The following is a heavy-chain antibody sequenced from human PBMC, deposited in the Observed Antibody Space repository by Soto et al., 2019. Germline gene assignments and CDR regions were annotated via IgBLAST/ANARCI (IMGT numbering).Heavy chain of an antibody. CDR2: IFSDNER. D-gene: IGHD4-17*01. CDR1: GFSLTTGKMG. Sequence: SGPTLVNPTETLTLTCTVSGFSLTTGKMGVSGIRQPPGKALEWLAHIFSDNERSYSTSLQGRLTISKDTSGSQVVLSMTNVDPVDTATYYCARMNVDSYPFYYAMDVWGQGTTVTVSS. CDR3: ARMNVDSYPFYYAMDV. V-gene: IGHV2-26*01. J-gene: IGHJ6*02.